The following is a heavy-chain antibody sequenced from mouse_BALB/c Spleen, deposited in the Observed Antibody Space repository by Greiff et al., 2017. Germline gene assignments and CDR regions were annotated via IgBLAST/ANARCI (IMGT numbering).Heavy chain of an antibody. CDR2: IDPEDGDT. J-gene: IGHJ4*01. D-gene: IGHD2-4*01. CDR1: GFNIKDYY. V-gene: IGHV14-4*02. Sequence: VQLQQSGAELVRSGASVKLSCTASGFNIKDYYMHWVKQRPEQGLEWIGWIDPEDGDTEYAPKFQGKATMTADTSSNTAYLQLSSLTSEDTAVYYCNGYYDYEGAMDYWGQGTSVTVSS. CDR3: NGYYDYEGAMDY.